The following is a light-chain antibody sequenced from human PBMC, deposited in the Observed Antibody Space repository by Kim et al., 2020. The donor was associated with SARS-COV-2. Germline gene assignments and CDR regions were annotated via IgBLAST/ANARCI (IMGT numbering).Light chain of an antibody. J-gene: IGLJ2*01. CDR2: RDS. CDR1: NIGSKN. CDR3: QVWDSSNVV. V-gene: IGLV3-9*01. Sequence: VALGQTARITCGGNNIGSKNVPWYQQNPGQAPVRFIYRDSNRPSGIPERFSGSNSGNTATLTISRAQAGDEADYYCQVWDSSNVVLGGGTKLTVL.